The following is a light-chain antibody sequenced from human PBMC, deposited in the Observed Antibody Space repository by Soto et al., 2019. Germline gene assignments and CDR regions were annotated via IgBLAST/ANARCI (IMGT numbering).Light chain of an antibody. J-gene: IGKJ2*01. Sequence: DIPMTQSPSTLSASVGDRVTLTCRASQSVTTWMAWYQQKPGKAPKLLIYDASSLESGVPPRFSGSGSGTEFILTISSLQPDDFATYYCQQYNIYSPHTFGQGTKVEIK. CDR1: QSVTTW. V-gene: IGKV1-5*01. CDR3: QQYNIYSPHT. CDR2: DAS.